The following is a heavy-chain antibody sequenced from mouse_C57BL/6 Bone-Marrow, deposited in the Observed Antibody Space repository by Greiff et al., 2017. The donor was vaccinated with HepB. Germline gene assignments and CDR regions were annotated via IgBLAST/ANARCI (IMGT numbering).Heavy chain of an antibody. CDR3: ARWLLRRLRPRMAMDY. J-gene: IGHJ4*01. CDR2: INPSSGYT. Sequence: VQLQQSGAELARPGASVKMSCKASGYTFTSYTMHWVKQRPGQGLEWIGYINPSSGYTQYNQKFKDKATLTADKSSSTAYMQLGSLTSEDSAVYYCARWLLRRLRPRMAMDYWGQGTSVTVAA. V-gene: IGHV1-4*01. D-gene: IGHD2-2*01. CDR1: GYTFTSYT.